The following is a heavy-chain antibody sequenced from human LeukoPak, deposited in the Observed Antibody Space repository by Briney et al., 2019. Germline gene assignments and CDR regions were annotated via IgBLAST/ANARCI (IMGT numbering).Heavy chain of an antibody. CDR1: GYTFTSYG. CDR3: ARAPLYIWFDP. CDR2: ICAYNGNT. D-gene: IGHD1-14*01. V-gene: IGHV1-18*01. J-gene: IGHJ5*02. Sequence: ASVKVSCKASGYTFTSYGISWVRQAPGRGLEWMGWICAYNGNTNYAQKLQGRVTMTTDTSTSTAYMELRSLRSDDTAVYYCARAPLYIWFDPWGQGTLVTVSS.